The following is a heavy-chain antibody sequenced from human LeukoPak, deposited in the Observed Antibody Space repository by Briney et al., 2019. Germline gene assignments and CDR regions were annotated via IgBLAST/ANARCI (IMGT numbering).Heavy chain of an antibody. CDR3: ARDVGLAAGGMMDALDI. CDR1: GFTFSSYA. D-gene: IGHD6-13*01. CDR2: IKQDGSEK. J-gene: IGHJ3*02. Sequence: QPGGSLRLSCAASGFTFSSYAMNWVRQAPGKGLEWVANIKQDGSEKYYVDSVKGRFTISRDNAMNSMYLQMNSLRAEDTAVYYCARDVGLAAGGMMDALDIWGQGTMVTVSS. V-gene: IGHV3-7*05.